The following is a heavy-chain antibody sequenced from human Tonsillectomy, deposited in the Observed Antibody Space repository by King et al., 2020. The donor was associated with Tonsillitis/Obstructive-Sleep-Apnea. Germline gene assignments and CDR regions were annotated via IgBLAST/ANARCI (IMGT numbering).Heavy chain of an antibody. Sequence: VQLVESGGGLVKPGGSLRLSCTASGFTFSNYYLSWIRQAPGKGLEWVSYISGSSTSTNYADFVKGRFTISRDNAKNPLYLQMNSLRGEDTAVYYCGRGPNAGADYWGQGTLVTASS. V-gene: IGHV3-11*05. D-gene: IGHD2-8*01. CDR2: ISGSSTST. CDR1: GFTFSNYY. J-gene: IGHJ4*02. CDR3: GRGPNAGADY.